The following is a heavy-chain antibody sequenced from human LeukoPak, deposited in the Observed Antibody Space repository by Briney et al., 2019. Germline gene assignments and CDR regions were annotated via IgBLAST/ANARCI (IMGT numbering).Heavy chain of an antibody. Sequence: SETLSLTCTVSGYSISSGYFWGWIRQPPRQGLEWIGTIYNSGSTYYNASLESRVTISVDTSKNQFSLKLSSVTAADTAVYYCARAYSSSWYFNWFDPWGQGTLVTVSS. CDR1: GYSISSGYF. V-gene: IGHV4-38-2*02. CDR3: ARAYSSSWYFNWFDP. J-gene: IGHJ5*02. D-gene: IGHD6-13*01. CDR2: IYNSGST.